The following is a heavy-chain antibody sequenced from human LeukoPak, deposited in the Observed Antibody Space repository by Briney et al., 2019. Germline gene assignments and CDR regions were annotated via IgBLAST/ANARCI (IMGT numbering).Heavy chain of an antibody. Sequence: PGGSLRLSCAASGFTVSSNYMSWVRQAPGKGLEWVSGINWNGGSTGYAGSVKGRFTISRDNAKNSLYLQMNSLRVEDTALYHCARMTVSAFDPWGQGTLVTVSS. J-gene: IGHJ5*02. CDR3: ARMTVSAFDP. D-gene: IGHD4-17*01. CDR1: GFTVSSNY. V-gene: IGHV3-20*01. CDR2: INWNGGST.